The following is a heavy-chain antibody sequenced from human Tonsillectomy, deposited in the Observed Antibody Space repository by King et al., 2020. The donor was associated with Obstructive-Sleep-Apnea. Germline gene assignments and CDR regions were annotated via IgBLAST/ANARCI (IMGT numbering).Heavy chain of an antibody. Sequence: QLQESGPGLVKPSGTLSLTCAVSGGSISSSNWWSWVRQPPGKGLEWIGEIYHSGSTNYNPSLKSRVTISVDKSKKQFSLKLSSVTAADTAVYYCARAGYCSSTTCYGEGYYGMDVWSQGTTVTVSS. CDR3: ARAGYCSSTTCYGEGYYGMDV. D-gene: IGHD2-2*01. CDR2: IYHSGST. V-gene: IGHV4-4*02. J-gene: IGHJ6*02. CDR1: GGSISSSNW.